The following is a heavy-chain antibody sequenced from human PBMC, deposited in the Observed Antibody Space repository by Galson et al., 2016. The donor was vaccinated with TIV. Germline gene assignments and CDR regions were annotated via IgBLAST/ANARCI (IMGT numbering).Heavy chain of an antibody. D-gene: IGHD3-3*01. CDR2: TYYRSTWYN. Sequence: CAISGDSVSSTSAAWNWIRQSPSRGLEWLGRTYYRSTWYNDYAASLKRRITINPDTSKNQLSLQLTSVTPEDAAVYYCARGAPSVFGVIMTLDYWGQGTLVTFSS. CDR3: ARGAPSVFGVIMTLDY. J-gene: IGHJ4*02. V-gene: IGHV6-1*01. CDR1: GDSVSSTSAA.